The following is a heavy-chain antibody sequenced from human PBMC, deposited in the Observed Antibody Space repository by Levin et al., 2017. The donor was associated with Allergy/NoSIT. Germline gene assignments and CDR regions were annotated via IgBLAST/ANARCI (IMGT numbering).Heavy chain of an antibody. CDR1: GGSISSGGYS. V-gene: IGHV4-30-2*01. J-gene: IGHJ4*02. CDR3: ARGDCSGGSCFKDY. D-gene: IGHD2-15*01. CDR2: IYHSGST. Sequence: SETLSLTCAVSGGSISSGGYSWSWIRQPPGTGLEWIGYIYHSGSTYYNPSLKSRVTISVDRSKNQFSLKLSSVTAADTAVYYCARGDCSGGSCFKDYWGQGTLVTVSS.